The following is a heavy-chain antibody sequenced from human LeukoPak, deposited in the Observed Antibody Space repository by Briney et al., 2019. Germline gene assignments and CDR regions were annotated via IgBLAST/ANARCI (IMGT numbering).Heavy chain of an antibody. D-gene: IGHD2-15*01. V-gene: IGHV4-61*02. Sequence: SETLSLTCTVSGGSISSGSYYWSWIRQPAGKGLEWIGRIYTSGSSNYNPSLKSRVTISVDTSKNQFSLRLSSVTAADTAVYYCARGGYCSGGSCYSGVGYFHHWGQGTLVTVSS. CDR1: GGSISSGSYY. CDR3: ARGGYCSGGSCYSGVGYFHH. CDR2: IYTSGSS. J-gene: IGHJ1*01.